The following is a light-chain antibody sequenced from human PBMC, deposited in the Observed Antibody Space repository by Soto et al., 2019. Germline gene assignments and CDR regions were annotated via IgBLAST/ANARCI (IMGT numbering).Light chain of an antibody. J-gene: IGKJ3*01. CDR2: DAS. CDR3: QQRGSWPPFT. Sequence: EIVLTQSPATLSLSPGERATLSCRASQSVSNYLAWYQQKPGQAPRLLIYDASNRATGIPARFSGSGSGTDFTLTICSLEPEDLAVYYCQQRGSWPPFTFGPGTKVDIK. V-gene: IGKV3-11*01. CDR1: QSVSNY.